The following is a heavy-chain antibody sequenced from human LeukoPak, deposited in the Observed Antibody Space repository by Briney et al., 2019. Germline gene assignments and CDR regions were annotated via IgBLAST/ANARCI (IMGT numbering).Heavy chain of an antibody. J-gene: IGHJ4*02. Sequence: SETLSLTCTVSGGSISSSSYYWGWIRQPPGKGPEWIGSIYYSGSTYYNPSLKSRVTISVDTSKNQFSLKLSSVTAADTAVYYCARRRPFGEFLNWGQGTLVTVSS. CDR3: ARRRPFGEFLN. V-gene: IGHV4-39*01. D-gene: IGHD3-10*01. CDR1: GGSISSSSYY. CDR2: IYYSGST.